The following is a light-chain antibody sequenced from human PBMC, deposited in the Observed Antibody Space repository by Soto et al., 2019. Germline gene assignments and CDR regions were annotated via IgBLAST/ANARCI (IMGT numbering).Light chain of an antibody. CDR1: QSINTW. CDR3: QQYNSYWT. J-gene: IGKJ1*01. Sequence: DIQMTQSPSTLSAFVGDRVTITCRASQSINTWLARYQQKPGKAPKVLIYKASSLESGVPSRFSGSGSGTEFTLTISSLQPDDFATYYCQQYNSYWTFGQGTKVEIK. CDR2: KAS. V-gene: IGKV1-5*03.